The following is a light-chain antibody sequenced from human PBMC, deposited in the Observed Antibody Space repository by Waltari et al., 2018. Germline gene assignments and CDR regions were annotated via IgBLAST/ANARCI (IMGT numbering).Light chain of an antibody. Sequence: EIVMTQSPATLSVSQGETATLYCRASQSIHDNLAWYQQKPGQAPRLLIYGASTRATGIPARFRGSGSGAEFTLTITSLQSEDCAVYYCQQYNVWPPLTFGGGTKAEIK. V-gene: IGKV3-15*01. CDR1: QSIHDN. J-gene: IGKJ4*01. CDR3: QQYNVWPPLT. CDR2: GAS.